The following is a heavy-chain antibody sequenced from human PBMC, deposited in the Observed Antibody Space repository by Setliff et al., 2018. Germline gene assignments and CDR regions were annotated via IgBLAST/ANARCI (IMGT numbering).Heavy chain of an antibody. Sequence: PGGSLRLSCAASGFTFPTYWMTWVRQAPGKGLEWVANIKEDGSEKYSVNSVKGRFTFSRDNAKSVLYLQMNSLRAEDTAVYYCARGHTTVSTGYWGQGTLVTVSS. D-gene: IGHD4-17*01. J-gene: IGHJ4*02. CDR2: IKEDGSEK. V-gene: IGHV3-7*03. CDR1: GFTFPTYW. CDR3: ARGHTTVSTGY.